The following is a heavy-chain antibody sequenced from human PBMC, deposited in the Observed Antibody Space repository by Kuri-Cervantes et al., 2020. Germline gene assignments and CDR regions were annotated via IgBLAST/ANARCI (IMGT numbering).Heavy chain of an antibody. CDR1: GYTVTTYA. CDR2: INVGYGNT. V-gene: IGHV1-3*01. Sequence: ASVKVSCKASGYTVTTYAMHWVRQAPGQRLEWMGWINVGYGNTKYSQKFQGRVTMTTDTSTSTSYMELRSLRSDDTAMHYCAREGDYGDYNWFDPWGQGTLVTV. CDR3: AREGDYGDYNWFDP. J-gene: IGHJ5*02. D-gene: IGHD4-17*01.